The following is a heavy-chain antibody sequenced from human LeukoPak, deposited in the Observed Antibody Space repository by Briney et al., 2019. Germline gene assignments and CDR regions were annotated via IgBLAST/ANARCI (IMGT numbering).Heavy chain of an antibody. CDR1: GGSISSSSYY. V-gene: IGHV4-39*01. J-gene: IGHJ3*02. Sequence: PSETLSLTCTVSGGSISSSSYYWGWIRQPPGKGLEWIGSIYYSGSTYYNPSLKSRVTISVDTSKNQFSLKLSSVTAADTAVYYCAGTYYDFWSGYYTYAFDIWGQGTMVTVSS. CDR3: AGTYYDFWSGYYTYAFDI. D-gene: IGHD3-3*01. CDR2: IYYSGST.